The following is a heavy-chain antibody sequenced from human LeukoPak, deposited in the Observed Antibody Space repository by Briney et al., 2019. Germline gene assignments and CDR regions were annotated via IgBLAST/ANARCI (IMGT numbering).Heavy chain of an antibody. CDR2: IKQDGSEK. J-gene: IGHJ4*02. CDR1: GFTLSSYW. V-gene: IGHV3-7*01. CDR3: ARGIKFLEWLFHPPLDY. D-gene: IGHD3-3*01. Sequence: GGSLRLSCAASGFTLSSYWMSWVRQAPGKGLEWVANIKQDGSEKYYVDSVKGRFTISRDNAKNSLYLQMNSLRAEDTAVYYCARGIKFLEWLFHPPLDYWGQGTLVTVSS.